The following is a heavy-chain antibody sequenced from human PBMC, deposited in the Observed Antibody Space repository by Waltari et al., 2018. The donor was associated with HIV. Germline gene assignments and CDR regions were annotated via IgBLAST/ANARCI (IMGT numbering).Heavy chain of an antibody. CDR1: GRTFTDYY. CDR3: GTSERLAVPKY. CDR2: VDPEDGET. J-gene: IGHJ1*01. D-gene: IGHD6-19*01. Sequence: EVQLVQSGAEVKKPGATVKISCKVSGRTFTDYYMQWGQQAPGKGLEWIGLVDPEDGETIYAENFQGRITITADTSTDTAYMELSRLTYEDTAVYYCGTSERLAVPKYWGQGTLVIVS. V-gene: IGHV1-69-2*01.